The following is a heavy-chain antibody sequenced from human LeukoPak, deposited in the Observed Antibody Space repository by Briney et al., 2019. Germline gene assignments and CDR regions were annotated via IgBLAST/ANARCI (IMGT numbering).Heavy chain of an antibody. J-gene: IGHJ4*02. D-gene: IGHD3-10*01. CDR1: GYTFTEYE. CDR3: ARAFYFDAWSYYYFDY. CDR2: INPNSGST. V-gene: IGHV1-2*02. Sequence: ASVKVSCKASGYTFTEYEIHWVRQALGQGLEWMGWINPNSGSTNYAQRFRGRVTMTRDTSITTAYMDLSRLGSDDTAVYHCARAFYFDAWSYYYFDYWGQGTLVTVSS.